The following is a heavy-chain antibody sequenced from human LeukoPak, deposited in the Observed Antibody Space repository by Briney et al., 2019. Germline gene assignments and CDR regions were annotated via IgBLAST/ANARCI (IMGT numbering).Heavy chain of an antibody. J-gene: IGHJ5*02. CDR3: ARAGIAAAGTEGGNWFDP. D-gene: IGHD6-13*01. Sequence: SETLSLTCTVSGGSISSYYWSWIRQPPGRGLEWIGYIYYSGSTNYNPSLKSRATISVDTSKNQFSLKLSSVTAADTAVYYCARAGIAAAGTEGGNWFDPWGQGTLVTVSS. CDR2: IYYSGST. V-gene: IGHV4-59*01. CDR1: GGSISSYY.